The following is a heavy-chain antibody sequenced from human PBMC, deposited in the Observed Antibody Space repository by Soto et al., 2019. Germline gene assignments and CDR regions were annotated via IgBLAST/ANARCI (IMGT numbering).Heavy chain of an antibody. V-gene: IGHV5-51*01. CDR1: GYSFTSYW. Sequence: PGESLKISCKGSGYSFTSYWIGWVRQMPGKGLEWMGIIYPGDSDTRYSPSFQGQVTISADKSISTAYLQWSSLKASDTAMYYCARGPRSGSYFDSFWFDPWGQGTLVTVSS. D-gene: IGHD1-26*01. J-gene: IGHJ5*02. CDR3: ARGPRSGSYFDSFWFDP. CDR2: IYPGDSDT.